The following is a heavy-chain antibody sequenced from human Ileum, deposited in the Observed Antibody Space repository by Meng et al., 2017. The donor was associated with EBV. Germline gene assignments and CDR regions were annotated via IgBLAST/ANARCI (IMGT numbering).Heavy chain of an antibody. D-gene: IGHD4-23*01. CDR1: GGSFTNYY. CDR3: ARYGRCSGNSFYCFDP. V-gene: IGHV4-34*01. CDR2: IDHSGST. Sequence: VHVQQWGAGLLKPSETLSLTCAVYGGSFTNYYWTWIRQPPGKGLEWIGEIDHSGSTKYNPSLKGRVTISLDTSNNQFSLKLNSVTAADTALYYCARYGRCSGNSFYCFDPWGQGSLVTVSS. J-gene: IGHJ5*02.